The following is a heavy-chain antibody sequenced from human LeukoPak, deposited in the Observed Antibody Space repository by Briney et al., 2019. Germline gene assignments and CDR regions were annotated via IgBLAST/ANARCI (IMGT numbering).Heavy chain of an antibody. J-gene: IGHJ6*03. CDR1: GGSISSYY. V-gene: IGHV4-4*07. CDR3: ARDYYDSSGPQRYYYYYYMDV. D-gene: IGHD3-22*01. Sequence: SETLSLTCTVSGGSISSYYWSWIRQPAGKGLEWIGRIYTSGSTNYNPSPKSRVTMSVDTSKNQFSLKLSSVTAADTAVYYCARDYYDSSGPQRYYYYYYMDVWGKGTTVTVSS. CDR2: IYTSGST.